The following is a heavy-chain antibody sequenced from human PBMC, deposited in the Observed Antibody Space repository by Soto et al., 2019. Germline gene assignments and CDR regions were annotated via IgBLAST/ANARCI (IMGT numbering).Heavy chain of an antibody. CDR2: INPATGAA. CDR1: GYPVTAYY. V-gene: IGHV1-2*02. Sequence: QLHLVQSGAVVKKPGASVTVSCSASGYPVTAYYMHWVRQAPGRGLEWMGGINPATGAAKYTQTFQGRVTRPRDTSTSTVFMELSGLTSEGTAVFYCARGGGVGVAGSAAFDMWGQGTLVTVSS. J-gene: IGHJ3*02. D-gene: IGHD3-3*01. CDR3: ARGGGVGVAGSAAFDM.